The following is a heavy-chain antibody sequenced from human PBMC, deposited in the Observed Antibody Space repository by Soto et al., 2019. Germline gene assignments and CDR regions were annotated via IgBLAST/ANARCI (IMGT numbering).Heavy chain of an antibody. CDR3: ARSPPLRECPGGDCSHFDY. Sequence: QVQLVQSGAGVQKPGASVKVSCEASGYRFTAYYMHWVRQAPGQGLEWMAIINPSSGVANYAQRFQGRFIMTRDTSTSTVYMELSRLRSEDTAVYYCARSPPLRECPGGDCSHFDYWGQGTLVTVS. D-gene: IGHD2-21*02. CDR2: INPSSGVA. J-gene: IGHJ4*02. CDR1: GYRFTAYY. V-gene: IGHV1-46*01.